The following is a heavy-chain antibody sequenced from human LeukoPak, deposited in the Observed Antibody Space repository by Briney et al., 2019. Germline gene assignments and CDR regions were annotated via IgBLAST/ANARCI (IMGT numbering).Heavy chain of an antibody. D-gene: IGHD7-27*01. CDR2: INPNSGGT. CDR1: GYTFTGYY. Sequence: ASVKVSCKASGYTFTGYYMHWVRQAPGQGLEWMGWINPNSGGTNYAQKFQGRVTMTWDTSISTAYMELGGLRSEDTAVYYCARGRPTNLGGIYWGQGTLVTVSS. J-gene: IGHJ4*02. CDR3: ARGRPTNLGGIY. V-gene: IGHV1-2*02.